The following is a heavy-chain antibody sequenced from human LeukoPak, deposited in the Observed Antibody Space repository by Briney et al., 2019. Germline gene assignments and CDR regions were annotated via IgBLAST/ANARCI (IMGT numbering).Heavy chain of an antibody. CDR3: ARQQLVHNWFDP. V-gene: IGHV1-18*01. J-gene: IGHJ5*02. Sequence: ASVKVSCKASGYTFTSYGISWLRQAPGQGLEWMGWISAYNGNTNYAQKLQGRVTMTTDTSTSTAYMELRSLRSDDTAVYYCARQQLVHNWFDPWGQGTLVTVSS. D-gene: IGHD6-13*01. CDR1: GYTFTSYG. CDR2: ISAYNGNT.